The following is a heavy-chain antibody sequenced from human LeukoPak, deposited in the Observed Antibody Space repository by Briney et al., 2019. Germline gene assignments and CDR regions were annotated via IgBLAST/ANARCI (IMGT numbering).Heavy chain of an antibody. V-gene: IGHV3-43*02. CDR2: ISADGGST. CDR3: ARDQGVSY. D-gene: IGHD2-8*01. CDR1: GLNFDDSA. J-gene: IGHJ4*02. Sequence: GGSLRLSCVASGLNFDDSAMHWVRQAPGKGLEWVSLISADGGSTFSADSVKGRFTISRDNTKNSLYLQMSSLRAEDTAVYYCARDQGVSYWGQGTLVTVSS.